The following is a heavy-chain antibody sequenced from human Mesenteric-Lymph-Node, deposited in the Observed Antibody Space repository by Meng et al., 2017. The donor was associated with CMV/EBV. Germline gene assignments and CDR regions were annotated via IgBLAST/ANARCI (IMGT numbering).Heavy chain of an antibody. V-gene: IGHV3-23*01. J-gene: IGHJ4*02. D-gene: IGHD3-10*01. CDR1: GGSISSSSYY. CDR2: IDGSAGNT. CDR3: AKEIVAFGELFYFDY. Sequence: ETLSLTCTVSGGSISSSSYYWGWIRQAPGKGLEWVSAIDGSAGNTYYADSVKGQFTISRDNSKNTLYLQMNSLRAEDTAVYYCAKEIVAFGELFYFDYWGQGTLVTVSS.